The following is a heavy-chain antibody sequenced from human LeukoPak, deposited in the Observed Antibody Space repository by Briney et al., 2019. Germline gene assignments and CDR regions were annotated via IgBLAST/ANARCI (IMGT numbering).Heavy chain of an antibody. CDR2: IKQDGSEK. CDR3: ARESRYFDWFPIMDV. D-gene: IGHD3-9*01. CDR1: GFTFSSYW. V-gene: IGHV3-7*01. Sequence: GGPLRLSCAASGFTFSSYWMSWVRQAPGKGLEWVANIKQDGSEKYYVDSVKGRFTISRDNAKNSLYLQMNSLRAEDTAVYYCARESRYFDWFPIMDVWGQGTTVTVSS. J-gene: IGHJ6*02.